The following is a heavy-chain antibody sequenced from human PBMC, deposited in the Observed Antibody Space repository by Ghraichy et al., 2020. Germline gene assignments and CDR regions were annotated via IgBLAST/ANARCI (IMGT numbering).Heavy chain of an antibody. CDR1: GFTVSSNY. CDR2: IYSGGST. Sequence: LSLTCAASGFTVSSNYMSWVRQAPGKGLEWVSVIYSGGSTYYADSVKGRFTISRDNSKNTLYLQMNSLRAEDTAVYYCAREVPYCSSTSCGDAFDIWGQGTMVTVSS. V-gene: IGHV3-66*01. J-gene: IGHJ3*02. D-gene: IGHD2-2*01. CDR3: AREVPYCSSTSCGDAFDI.